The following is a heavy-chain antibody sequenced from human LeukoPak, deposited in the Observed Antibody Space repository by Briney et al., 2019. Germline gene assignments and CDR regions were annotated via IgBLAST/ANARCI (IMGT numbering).Heavy chain of an antibody. CDR1: GFTFSSYS. D-gene: IGHD1-1*01. Sequence: GRSLRLSCAASGFTFSSYSMNWVRQAPGKGLEWVSSISSSSSYIYYADSVKGRFTISRDNAKNSLYLQMNSLRAEDTAVYYCARESTGTTSLDYWGQGTLVTVSS. V-gene: IGHV3-21*01. CDR2: ISSSSSYI. CDR3: ARESTGTTSLDY. J-gene: IGHJ4*02.